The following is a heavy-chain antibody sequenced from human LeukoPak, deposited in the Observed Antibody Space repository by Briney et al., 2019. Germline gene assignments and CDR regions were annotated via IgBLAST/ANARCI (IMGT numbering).Heavy chain of an antibody. CDR1: GGSFSGYY. J-gene: IGHJ5*01. CDR3: ARLGYCSNTSCPRTTFRWFDS. D-gene: IGHD2-2*03. CDR2: INHSGST. V-gene: IGHV4-34*01. Sequence: PSETLSLTCAVYGGSFSGYYWSWIRQPPGKGLEWIGEINHSGSTNYNPSLKSRVIISVDTSKNQFSLKLSSVTAADAAVYYCARLGYCSNTSCPRTTFRWFDSWGQGTLVTVSS.